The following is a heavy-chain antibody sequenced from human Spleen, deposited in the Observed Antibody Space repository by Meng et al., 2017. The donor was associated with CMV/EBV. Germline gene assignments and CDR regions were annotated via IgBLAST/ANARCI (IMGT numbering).Heavy chain of an antibody. V-gene: IGHV4-39*07. CDR2: IYYSGST. CDR1: GGSTSSSFYY. D-gene: IGHD2-2*02. Sequence: SETLSLTCTVSGGSTSSSFYYWVWIRQPPGKGLEWIGSIYYSGSTYYNPSLKSRVTISVDTSKNQFSLKLSSVTAADTAVYYCARVHIVVVPAAIPGSFDPWGQGTLVTVSS. CDR3: ARVHIVVVPAAIPGSFDP. J-gene: IGHJ5*02.